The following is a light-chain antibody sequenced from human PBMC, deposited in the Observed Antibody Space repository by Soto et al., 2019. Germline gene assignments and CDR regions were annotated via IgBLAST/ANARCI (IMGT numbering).Light chain of an antibody. CDR3: QQYGNWPPWT. V-gene: IGKV3-11*01. CDR1: QSVSSY. J-gene: IGKJ1*01. CDR2: DAS. Sequence: EIVLTQSPAILSLSPGERATLSCRASQSVSSYLAWYQQKPGQAPRLLIYDASNRATGIPARFSGGGSGTEFTLTISRVQSEDFAVYYCQQYGNWPPWTFGQGTKVDIK.